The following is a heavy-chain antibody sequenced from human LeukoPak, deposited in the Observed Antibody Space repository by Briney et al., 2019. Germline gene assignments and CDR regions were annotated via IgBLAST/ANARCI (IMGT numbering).Heavy chain of an antibody. D-gene: IGHD6-19*01. V-gene: IGHV3-9*01. CDR3: AKDIDGSGWYWGGVDY. CDR1: GFFFDDYG. CDR2: ISWNSGSI. J-gene: IGHJ4*02. Sequence: PGGSLRLSCVASGFFFDDYGMHWVRQVPGKGLEWVSGISWNSGSIGYADSVKGRFTISRDNAKNSLYLQMNSLRAEDTALYYCAKDIDGSGWYWGGVDYWGQGTLVTVSS.